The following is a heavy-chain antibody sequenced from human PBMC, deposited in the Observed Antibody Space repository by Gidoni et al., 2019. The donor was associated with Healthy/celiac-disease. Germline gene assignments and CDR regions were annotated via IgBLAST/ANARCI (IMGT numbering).Heavy chain of an antibody. CDR3: AKDISGTEGGFDY. Sequence: EVQLVESGGGLVQPGRSLILSCAASGFTFDDYAMHWVRQAPGKGLEWVSGISWNSGSIGYADSVKGRFTISRDNAKNSLYLQMNSLRAEDTALYYCAKDISGTEGGFDYWGQGTLVTVSS. J-gene: IGHJ4*02. D-gene: IGHD1-7*01. CDR1: GFTFDDYA. CDR2: ISWNSGSI. V-gene: IGHV3-9*01.